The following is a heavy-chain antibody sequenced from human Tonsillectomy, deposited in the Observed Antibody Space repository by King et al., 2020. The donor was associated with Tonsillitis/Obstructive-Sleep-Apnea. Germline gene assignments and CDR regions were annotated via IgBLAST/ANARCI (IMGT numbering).Heavy chain of an antibody. V-gene: IGHV3-48*02. CDR2: ISSISSTI. J-gene: IGHJ3*02. CDR1: GFTFSSAC. Sequence: VQLVESGGGLVQPGGSLRLSCAASGFTFSSACMNWVRQAPGKGLEWVSYISSISSTIYFADSVKGRFTISRDNAKNSLGLQMNSLRDEDTAVYYCARSSIVSGAFDIWGQGTMVTVSS. D-gene: IGHD2-15*01. CDR3: ARSSIVSGAFDI.